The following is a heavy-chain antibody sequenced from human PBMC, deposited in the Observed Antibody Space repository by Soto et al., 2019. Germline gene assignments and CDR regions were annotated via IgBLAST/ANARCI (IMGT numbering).Heavy chain of an antibody. V-gene: IGHV3-33*01. CDR2: IWYDGSNK. J-gene: IGHJ6*02. CDR3: ARDSDHYYYGMDV. CDR1: GFTFSSYG. Sequence: HPGGSLRLSCAASGFTFSSYGMHWVRQAPGKGLEWVAVIWYDGSNKYYADSVKGRFTISRDNSKNTLYLQMNSLRAEDTAVYYCARDSDHYYYGMDVWGQGTTVTVSS.